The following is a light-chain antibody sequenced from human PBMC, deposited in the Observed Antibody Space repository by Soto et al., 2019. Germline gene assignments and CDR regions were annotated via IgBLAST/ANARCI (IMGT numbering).Light chain of an antibody. CDR2: GAS. J-gene: IGKJ1*01. CDR1: QSVSNNY. Sequence: EIVLPQSPGTLSLSPGERATLSCRASQSVSNNYLAWYQQKPGQAPRLLIYGASNRATGIPDRFSGSGSGTDFTFTISRLEPEDFAVYYCQQYGSSGTFGQGTKVDIK. CDR3: QQYGSSGT. V-gene: IGKV3-20*01.